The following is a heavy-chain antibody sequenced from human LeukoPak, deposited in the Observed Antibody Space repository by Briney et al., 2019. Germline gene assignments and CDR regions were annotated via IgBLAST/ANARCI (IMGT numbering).Heavy chain of an antibody. Sequence: GGSLRPSCAASGFTFSSNSMNWVRQAPGKGLEWVANVKQDGSEQYYVASVKGRLTIPRDNTKNSLYLQMNSLRVEDTAVYYRAGRSGLLIDYWGQGTLVTVSS. CDR2: VKQDGSEQ. CDR1: GFTFSSNS. CDR3: AGRSGLLIDY. J-gene: IGHJ4*02. V-gene: IGHV3-7*01. D-gene: IGHD5-12*01.